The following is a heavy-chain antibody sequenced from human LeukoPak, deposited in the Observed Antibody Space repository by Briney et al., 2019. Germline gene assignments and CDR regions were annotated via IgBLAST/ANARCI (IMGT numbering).Heavy chain of an antibody. Sequence: PSETLSLTCTVSGGSISSYYWSWIRQPPGKGLEWIGYIYYSGSTNYNPSLKSRVTISVDTSKNQFSLKLSSVTAADTAVYYCARLAVTPVLMYGMDVWGQGTTVTVSS. D-gene: IGHD4-17*01. CDR1: GGSISSYY. V-gene: IGHV4-59*08. J-gene: IGHJ6*02. CDR2: IYYSGST. CDR3: ARLAVTPVLMYGMDV.